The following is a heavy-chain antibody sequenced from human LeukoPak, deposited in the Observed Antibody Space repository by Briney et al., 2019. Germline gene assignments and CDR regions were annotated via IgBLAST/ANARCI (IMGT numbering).Heavy chain of an antibody. V-gene: IGHV3-23*01. D-gene: IGHD1-26*01. CDR1: GFTFSSYG. J-gene: IGHJ4*02. Sequence: PGGSLRLSCAASGFTFSSYGMSWVRQAPGKGLEWVSYISSSGDTIYYADSVKGRFTISRDNSKNTLYLQMNSLRAEDTAVYYCAKKMSGSYYSLDYWGQGTLVTVSS. CDR3: AKKMSGSYYSLDY. CDR2: ISSSGDTI.